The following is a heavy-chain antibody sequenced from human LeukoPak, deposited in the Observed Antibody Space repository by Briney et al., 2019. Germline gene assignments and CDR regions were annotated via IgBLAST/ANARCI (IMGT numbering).Heavy chain of an antibody. V-gene: IGHV1-69*13. J-gene: IGHJ6*02. CDR2: IIPIFGTA. CDR3: ARGRWELTLDYYYGMDV. D-gene: IGHD1-26*01. Sequence: ASVKVSRKASGGTFSSYAISWVRQAPGQGLEWMGGIIPIFGTANYAQKFQGRVTITADESTSTAYMELSSLRSEDTAVYYCARGRWELTLDYYYGMDVWGQGTTVTVSS. CDR1: GGTFSSYA.